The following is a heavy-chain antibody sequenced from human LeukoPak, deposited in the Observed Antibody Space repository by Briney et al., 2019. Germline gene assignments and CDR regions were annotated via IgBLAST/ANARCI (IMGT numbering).Heavy chain of an antibody. CDR3: ATDLADATYGFDI. J-gene: IGHJ3*02. D-gene: IGHD6-13*01. Sequence: ASVKVSCKTSGGTFSNYAISWVRQAPGQGLEWVGGIIPILGTSNSAEKFQGRFTVTTDEFTGTAYMELSTLRSEDTAVYYCATDLADATYGFDIWGQGTMVTVSS. V-gene: IGHV1-69*05. CDR1: GGTFSNYA. CDR2: IIPILGTS.